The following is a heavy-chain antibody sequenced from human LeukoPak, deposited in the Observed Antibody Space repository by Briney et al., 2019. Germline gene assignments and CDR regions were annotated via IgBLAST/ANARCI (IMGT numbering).Heavy chain of an antibody. J-gene: IGHJ3*02. CDR3: ARGRRQLPLGAFDI. D-gene: IGHD2-2*01. CDR2: IYYSGST. V-gene: IGHV4-59*01. Sequence: SETLSLTCTVSGGSISSYYWSWIWQPPGKGLEWIGYIYYSGSTNYNPSLKSRVTISVDTSKNQFSLKLSSVTAADTAVYYCARGRRQLPLGAFDIWGQGTMVTVSS. CDR1: GGSISSYY.